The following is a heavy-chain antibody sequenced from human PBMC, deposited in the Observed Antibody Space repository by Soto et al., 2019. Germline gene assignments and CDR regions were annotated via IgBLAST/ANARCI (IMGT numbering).Heavy chain of an antibody. V-gene: IGHV4-59*01. CDR2: IYYSGST. Sequence: PSETLSLTCTVSGGSISSYYWSWIRQPPGKGLEWIGYIYYSGSTNYNPSLKSRVTISVDTSRNQFSLKLSSVTAADTAVYYCGRGDYNILTGYVHWGQGTLVTVSS. CDR1: GGSISSYY. J-gene: IGHJ4*02. D-gene: IGHD3-9*01. CDR3: GRGDYNILTGYVH.